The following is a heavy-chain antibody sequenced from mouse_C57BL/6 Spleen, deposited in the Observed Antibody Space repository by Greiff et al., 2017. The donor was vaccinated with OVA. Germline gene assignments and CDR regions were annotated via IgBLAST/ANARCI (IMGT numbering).Heavy chain of an antibody. J-gene: IGHJ4*01. CDR1: GSTFTSYW. D-gene: IGHD2-5*01. V-gene: IGHV1-59*01. Sequence: VQLKQPGAELVRPGTSVKLSCKASGSTFTSYWMHWVKQRPGQGLEWIGVIDPSDSYTNYNQKFKGKATLTVDTSSSTAYMQLSSLTSEDSAVYYCARDYSNYAMDYWGQGTSVTVSS. CDR2: IDPSDSYT. CDR3: ARDYSNYAMDY.